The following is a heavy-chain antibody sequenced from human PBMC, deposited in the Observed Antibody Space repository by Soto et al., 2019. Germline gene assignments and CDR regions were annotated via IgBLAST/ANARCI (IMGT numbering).Heavy chain of an antibody. V-gene: IGHV1-69*13. CDR1: GGTFSIYA. D-gene: IGHD3-22*01. CDR3: ASELVNDSSGYYASSFDY. CDR2: IIPIFGTA. Sequence: SVKVSCKASGGTFSIYAISCVLQSPVQGLEWMGGIIPIFGTANYAQKFQGRVTITADESTSTAYMELSSLRSEDTAVYYCASELVNDSSGYYASSFDYWGQGTLVTVSS. J-gene: IGHJ4*02.